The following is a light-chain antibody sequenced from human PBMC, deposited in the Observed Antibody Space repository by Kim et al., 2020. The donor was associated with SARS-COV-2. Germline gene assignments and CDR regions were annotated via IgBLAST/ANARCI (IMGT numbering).Light chain of an antibody. J-gene: IGLJ2*01. CDR3: AAWDDSLSGRV. V-gene: IGLV1-47*01. Sequence: QSVLTQPPSASGTPGQRVTISCSGSRSNIGSNYVYWYQQLPGTAPKLLIYRNNQRPSGVPDRVSGSKSGTSASLAISGLRSEDEADYYCAAWDDSLSGRVFGGGTQLTVL. CDR2: RNN. CDR1: RSNIGSNY.